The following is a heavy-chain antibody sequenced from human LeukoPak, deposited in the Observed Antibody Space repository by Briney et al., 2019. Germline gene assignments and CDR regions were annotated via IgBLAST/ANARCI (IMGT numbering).Heavy chain of an antibody. CDR2: IIPIFGTA. CDR3: ARSRIAAAGTPYYYGMDV. CDR1: GGTFSSYA. D-gene: IGHD6-13*01. Sequence: SVKVSCKASGGTFSSYAISWVRQAPGQGPEWMGGIIPIFGTANYAQKFQGRVTITADESTSTAYMELSSLRSEDTAVYYCARSRIAAAGTPYYYGMDVWGKGTTVTVSS. J-gene: IGHJ6*04. V-gene: IGHV1-69*01.